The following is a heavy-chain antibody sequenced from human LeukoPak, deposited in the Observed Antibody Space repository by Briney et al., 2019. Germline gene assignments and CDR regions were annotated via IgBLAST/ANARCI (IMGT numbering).Heavy chain of an antibody. CDR2: ISGSGGST. D-gene: IGHD3-9*01. Sequence: SGGSLRLSCAASGFTFSSYAMSWVRQAPGKGLEWVSAISGSGGSTYYADSVKGRFTISRDNSKNTLYLQMNTLRAEDTAVYYCAKARKLYYDILTGYYVFTEPFDYWGQGTLVTVSS. CDR1: GFTFSSYA. V-gene: IGHV3-23*01. CDR3: AKARKLYYDILTGYYVFTEPFDY. J-gene: IGHJ4*02.